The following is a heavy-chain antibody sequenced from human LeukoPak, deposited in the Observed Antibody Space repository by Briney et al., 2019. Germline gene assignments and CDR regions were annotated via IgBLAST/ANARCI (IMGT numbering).Heavy chain of an antibody. CDR1: GFTFSSYA. V-gene: IGHV3-30-3*01. D-gene: IGHD3-3*01. J-gene: IGHJ4*02. CDR3: ARALYDFWSGYPNGPSY. CDR2: ISYDGSNK. Sequence: GRSLRLSCAASGFTFSSYAMPWVRQAPGKGLEWVAVISYDGSNKYYADSVKGRFTISRDNSKNTLYLQMNSLRAEDTAVYYCARALYDFWSGYPNGPSYWGQGTLVTVSS.